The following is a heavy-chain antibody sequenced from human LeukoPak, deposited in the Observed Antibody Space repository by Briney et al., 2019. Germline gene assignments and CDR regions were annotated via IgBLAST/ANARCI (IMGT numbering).Heavy chain of an antibody. CDR2: ISSSSSYI. Sequence: PGGSLRLSCAASGFTFSTYSMNWVRQAPGKGLEWVSSISSSSSYIYYADSVKGRFTISRDTSKNTVYLQMNNLRVEDTAVYYCARGGFFDYWGQGTLVTVSS. CDR3: ARGGFFDY. CDR1: GFTFSTYS. D-gene: IGHD2-15*01. J-gene: IGHJ4*02. V-gene: IGHV3-21*03.